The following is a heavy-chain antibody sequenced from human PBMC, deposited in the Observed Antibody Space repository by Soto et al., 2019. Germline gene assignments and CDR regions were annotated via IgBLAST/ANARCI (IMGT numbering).Heavy chain of an antibody. CDR2: MNPNSGNT. CDR3: ARRNWNDVSRYSYMDV. V-gene: IGHV1-8*01. D-gene: IGHD1-1*01. Sequence: ASVKVSCKASGYTFTSYDINWVRQATGQGLEWMGWMNPNSGNTGYAQKFQGRVTMTRNTSISTAYMELSSLRSEDTAVYYCARRNWNDVSRYSYMDVWGKGTTVTVS. CDR1: GYTFTSYD. J-gene: IGHJ6*03.